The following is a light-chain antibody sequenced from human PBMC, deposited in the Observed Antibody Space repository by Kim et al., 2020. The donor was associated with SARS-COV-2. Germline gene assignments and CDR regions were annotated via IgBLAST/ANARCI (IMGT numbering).Light chain of an antibody. V-gene: IGKV3-11*01. J-gene: IGKJ4*01. CDR3: QQRSIWPIT. CDR1: QSVSSY. Sequence: LSPGERVTLSCRASQSVSSYLAWYQQKPGQAPRLLFYDVSNRATGIPARFSGSGSGTDFTLTISSLEPEDFAVYYCQQRSIWPITFGGGTKVDIK. CDR2: DVS.